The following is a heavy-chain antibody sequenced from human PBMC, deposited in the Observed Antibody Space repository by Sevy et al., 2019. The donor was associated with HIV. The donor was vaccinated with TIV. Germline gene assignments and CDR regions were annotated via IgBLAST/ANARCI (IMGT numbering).Heavy chain of an antibody. CDR2: ISYDGSNK. CDR3: ARTHGDYGVSYFQH. Sequence: GESLKISCAASGFTFSSYAMHWVRQAPGKGLEWVAVISYDGSNKYYADSVKGRFTISRDNSKNTLYLQMNSLRAEDTAVYYCARTHGDYGVSYFQHWGQGTLVTVSS. V-gene: IGHV3-30-3*01. CDR1: GFTFSSYA. J-gene: IGHJ1*01. D-gene: IGHD4-17*01.